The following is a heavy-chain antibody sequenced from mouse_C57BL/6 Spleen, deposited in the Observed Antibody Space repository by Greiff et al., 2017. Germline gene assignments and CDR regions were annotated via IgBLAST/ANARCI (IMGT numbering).Heavy chain of an antibody. J-gene: IGHJ3*01. CDR1: GYTFTSYG. Sequence: VKVVESGAELARPGASVKLSCKASGYTFTSYGISWVKQRTGQGLEWIGEIYPRSGNTYYNEKFKGKATLTADKSSSTAYMELRSLTSEDSAVYFCARSSYYSNPFAYWGQGTLVTVSA. V-gene: IGHV1-81*01. CDR2: IYPRSGNT. CDR3: ARSSYYSNPFAY. D-gene: IGHD2-5*01.